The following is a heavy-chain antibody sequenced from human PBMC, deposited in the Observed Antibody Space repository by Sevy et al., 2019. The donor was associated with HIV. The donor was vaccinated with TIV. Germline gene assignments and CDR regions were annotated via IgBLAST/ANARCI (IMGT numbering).Heavy chain of an antibody. CDR3: ARGMVRGVIISYYYYGMDV. CDR2: ISSSGSTI. V-gene: IGHV3-11*01. Sequence: GGSLRLSCAASGFTFSDYYMSWIRQAPGKGLERVSYISSSGSTIYYADSVKGRFTISRDNAKNSLYQQMNSLRAEDTAVYYCARGMVRGVIISYYYYGMDVWGQGTTVTVSS. CDR1: GFTFSDYY. D-gene: IGHD3-10*01. J-gene: IGHJ6*02.